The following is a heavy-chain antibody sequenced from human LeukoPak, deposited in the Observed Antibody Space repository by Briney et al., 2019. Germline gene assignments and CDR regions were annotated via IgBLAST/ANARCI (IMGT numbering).Heavy chain of an antibody. J-gene: IGHJ6*02. D-gene: IGHD2-15*01. CDR1: GYTFTSYG. V-gene: IGHV1-18*01. CDR3: ARRAATRYYYGMDV. Sequence: GASVKVSCKASGYTFTSYGISWVRQAPGQGLEWMGWISAYNGSTNYAQKLQGRVTMTTDTSTSTAYMELRSLRSDDTAVYYCARRAATRYYYGMDVWGQGTTVTVSS. CDR2: ISAYNGST.